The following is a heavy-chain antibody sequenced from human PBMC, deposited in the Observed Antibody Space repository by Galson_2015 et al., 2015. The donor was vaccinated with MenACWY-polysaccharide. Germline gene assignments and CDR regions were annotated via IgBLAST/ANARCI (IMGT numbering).Heavy chain of an antibody. V-gene: IGHV4-4*07. D-gene: IGHD1-1*01. Sequence: ESLSLTCPVAHASITSSYWSWIRQSADKGLEYHGRNNATVITAYNTSLRSRVAMSVDLPRTQLSLRLVSVTASDTAIYYCARRSLDNWYFDLWGRGTLVIVSS. CDR3: ARRSLDNWYFDL. J-gene: IGHJ2*01. CDR1: HASITSSY. CDR2: NNATVIT.